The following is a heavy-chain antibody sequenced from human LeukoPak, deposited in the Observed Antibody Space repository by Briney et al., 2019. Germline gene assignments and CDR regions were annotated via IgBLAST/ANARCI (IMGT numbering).Heavy chain of an antibody. CDR3: ARDDPNECTNGVCYSRFDY. Sequence: ASVKVSCKXSGGTFSSHAISWVRQAPGQGLEWMGRIIPIFGTANYAQKFQGRVTITTDESTSTAYMELSSLRSEDTAVYYCARDDPNECTNGVCYSRFDYWGQGTLVTVSS. D-gene: IGHD2-8*01. CDR2: IIPIFGTA. V-gene: IGHV1-69*05. CDR1: GGTFSSHA. J-gene: IGHJ4*02.